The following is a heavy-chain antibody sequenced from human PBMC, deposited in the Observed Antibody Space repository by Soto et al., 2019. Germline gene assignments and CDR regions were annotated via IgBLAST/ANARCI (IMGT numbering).Heavy chain of an antibody. J-gene: IGHJ4*02. CDR2: ISAYNGNT. V-gene: IGHV1-18*01. D-gene: IGHD3-3*01. CDR1: GYTFTSYG. CDR3: ARSQYDFWSGHYFDY. Sequence: QVQLVQSGAEVKKPGASVKVSCKASGYTFTSYGISWVRQAPGQGLEWMGWISAYNGNTNYAQKRQGRVTMTTDTSTSTAYMELRRLRSDDTAVYYCARSQYDFWSGHYFDYWGQGTLVTVSS.